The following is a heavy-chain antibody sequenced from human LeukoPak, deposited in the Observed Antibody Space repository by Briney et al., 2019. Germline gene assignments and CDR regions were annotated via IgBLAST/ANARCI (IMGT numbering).Heavy chain of an antibody. CDR2: MFSGGST. CDR1: GFPVSSNF. V-gene: IGHV3-53*01. D-gene: IGHD6-13*01. Sequence: GGSVRLSCAVSGFPVSSNFMSWVRQAPGKGLQSVSIMFSGGSTDYADSVRGRFSISRDSSQNTVSLQMNSLRAEDTAVYYCEGELAADGGYLDYWGQGTLVTVSS. CDR3: EGELAADGGYLDY. J-gene: IGHJ4*02.